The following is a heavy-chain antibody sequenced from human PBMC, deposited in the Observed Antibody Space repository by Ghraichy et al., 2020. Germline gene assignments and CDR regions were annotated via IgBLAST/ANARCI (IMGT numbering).Heavy chain of an antibody. CDR2: ISSSSSTI. J-gene: IGHJ4*02. D-gene: IGHD3-10*01. V-gene: IGHV3-48*04. CDR1: GFTFSSYS. Sequence: GGSLRLSCTASGFTFSSYSMNWVRQAPGKGLEWVSYISSSSSTIYYADSVKGRFTISRDNAKNSLYLQMNSLRAEDTAVYYCAKMGPGWGGYFDYWGQGTLVTVSS. CDR3: AKMGPGWGGYFDY.